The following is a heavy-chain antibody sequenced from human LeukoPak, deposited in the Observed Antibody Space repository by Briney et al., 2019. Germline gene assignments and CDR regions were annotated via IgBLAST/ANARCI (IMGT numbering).Heavy chain of an antibody. D-gene: IGHD1-26*01. J-gene: IGHJ4*02. CDR2: INSDGSGT. CDR1: GXTFSSYA. CDR3: ARVRSGSFFDY. V-gene: IGHV3-74*01. Sequence: PGGSLRLSCAASGXTFSSYAMHWVRQAPGKGLVWVSRINSDGSGTTYADSVKGRFTISRDNAKNTLYLQMNSLRAEDTAVYYCARVRSGSFFDYWGQGTLVTVSS.